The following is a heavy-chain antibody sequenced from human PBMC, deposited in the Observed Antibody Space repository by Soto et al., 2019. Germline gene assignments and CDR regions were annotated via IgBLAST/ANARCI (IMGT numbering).Heavy chain of an antibody. CDR1: GGSFSGYY. Sequence: SETLSLTCAVYGGSFSGYYWSWIRQPPGKGLEWIGEINHSGSTNYNPSLKSRVTISVDTSKNQFSLKLSSVIASDTAVYYCARSLRGYYPPLNYYGMDGWGQGTTVTVSS. CDR2: INHSGST. D-gene: IGHD3-3*01. CDR3: ARSLRGYYPPLNYYGMDG. V-gene: IGHV4-34*01. J-gene: IGHJ6*02.